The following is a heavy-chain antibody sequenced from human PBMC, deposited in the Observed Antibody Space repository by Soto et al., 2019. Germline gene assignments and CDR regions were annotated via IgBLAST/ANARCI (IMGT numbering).Heavy chain of an antibody. V-gene: IGHV1-69*19. CDR1: GSTFNTYA. CDR3: ARSVGSGGVIGGFDY. J-gene: IGHJ4*02. CDR2: IFPMFDVP. D-gene: IGHD3-16*02. Sequence: QVQLVQSGPEMKKPGSAVKVSCKASGSTFNTYAMNWVRQVPGQGLEWMGGIFPMFDVPRYAQKFQGRVTITLDESSTTAYMDLSSLSFDDTAVYHCARSVGSGGVIGGFDYWGQGTLVSV.